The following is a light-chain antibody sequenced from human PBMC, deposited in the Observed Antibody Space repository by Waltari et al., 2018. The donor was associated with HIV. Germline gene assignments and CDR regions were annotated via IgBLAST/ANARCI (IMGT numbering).Light chain of an antibody. Sequence: QSALTQPASVSGSPGQSNTISCPGTSSDVGSYNLVSWYQQHPGKAPKLMIYEVSKRPSGVSNRFSGSKSGNTASLTISGLQAEDEADYYCCSYAGSSTFHVVFGGGTKLTVL. CDR3: CSYAGSSTFHVV. V-gene: IGLV2-23*02. CDR1: SSDVGSYNL. CDR2: EVS. J-gene: IGLJ2*01.